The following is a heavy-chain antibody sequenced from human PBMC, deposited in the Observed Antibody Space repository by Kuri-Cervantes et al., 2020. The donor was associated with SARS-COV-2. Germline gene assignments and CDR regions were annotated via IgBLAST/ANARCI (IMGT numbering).Heavy chain of an antibody. Sequence: GGSLRLSCAASGFTFSGHWIHWVRQAPGKGLVWVSRINPDGSYTKNADSVKGRFTISRDNAKNTLYLQSNSLSAEDTAVYYCAIAAAGGGGFGYWGQGTLVTVSS. CDR1: GFTFSGHW. J-gene: IGHJ4*02. CDR2: INPDGSYT. V-gene: IGHV3-74*03. D-gene: IGHD6-13*01. CDR3: AIAAAGGGGFGY.